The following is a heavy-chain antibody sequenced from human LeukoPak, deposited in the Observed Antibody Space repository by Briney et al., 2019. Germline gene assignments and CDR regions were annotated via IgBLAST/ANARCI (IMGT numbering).Heavy chain of an antibody. J-gene: IGHJ4*02. D-gene: IGHD5-12*01. CDR3: ATGKKWRSSFDY. V-gene: IGHV4-34*01. CDR1: SGSCSGYY. Sequence: PSETLSLTCSVYSGSCSGYYWRRLAPRPGKERKWIGEINHSRSNNYNPYHNHRVTISVDTSKNHFSLKLNSVTAADKAVYYCATGKKWRSSFDYWGQGTLVTVSS. CDR2: INHSRSN.